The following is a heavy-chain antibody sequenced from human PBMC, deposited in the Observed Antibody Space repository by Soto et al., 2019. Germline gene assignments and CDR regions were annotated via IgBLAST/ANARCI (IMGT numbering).Heavy chain of an antibody. CDR3: AKTLRFLELALDYYYGMDV. D-gene: IGHD3-3*01. V-gene: IGHV3-30*18. CDR1: GFTFSSYS. J-gene: IGHJ6*02. Sequence: GGSLRLSCAASGFTFSSYSMNWVRQAPGKGLEWVALISDDGSDKDYADSVKGRFTISRDNSKNTLYLQMNSLRPEDTAVYYCAKTLRFLELALDYYYGMDVWGQGTTVTVSS. CDR2: ISDDGSDK.